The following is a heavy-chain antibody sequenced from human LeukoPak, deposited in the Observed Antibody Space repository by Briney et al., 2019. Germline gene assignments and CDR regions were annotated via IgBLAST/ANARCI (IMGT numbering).Heavy chain of an antibody. CDR3: ARRRWERTKWGNWFDP. J-gene: IGHJ5*02. V-gene: IGHV3-21*01. D-gene: IGHD7-27*01. CDR1: GFTFSSYA. CDR2: ISGSSSYT. Sequence: GGSLRLSCAASGFTFSSYAMNWVRQAPGKGLEWVSSISGSSSYTYYADSVKGRFTISRDNAKNSLYLEMNSLRAEDMAVYYCARRRWERTKWGNWFDPWGQGTLVTVSS.